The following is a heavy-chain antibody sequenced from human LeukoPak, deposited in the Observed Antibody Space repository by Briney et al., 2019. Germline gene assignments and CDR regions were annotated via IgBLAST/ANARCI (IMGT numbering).Heavy chain of an antibody. J-gene: IGHJ4*02. CDR2: IWYDGSNK. CDR1: GFTFSSYG. V-gene: IGHV3-33*06. CDR3: AKDGSIAAAGTFDY. D-gene: IGHD6-13*01. Sequence: GRSLRLSCAASGFTFSSYGMHWVRQAPGKGLEWVAVIWYDGSNKYYADSVKGRLTISRDNSKNTLYLQMNSLRAEDTAVYYCAKDGSIAAAGTFDYWGQGTLVTVSS.